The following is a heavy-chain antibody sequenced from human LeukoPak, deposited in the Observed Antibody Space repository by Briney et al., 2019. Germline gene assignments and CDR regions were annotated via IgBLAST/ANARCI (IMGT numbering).Heavy chain of an antibody. Sequence: ASVKVSCKASGYTFTSYYMHWVRQAPGQGLEWMGIINPSGGSTSYAQKFQGRVTMTRDTSTSTVYMELSSLRSEDTAVYYCARDKRINYDILTGYYWYYYYYDMDVWGKGTTVTVSS. V-gene: IGHV1-46*01. CDR3: ARDKRINYDILTGYYWYYYYYDMDV. J-gene: IGHJ6*04. CDR1: GYTFTSYY. CDR2: INPSGGST. D-gene: IGHD3-9*01.